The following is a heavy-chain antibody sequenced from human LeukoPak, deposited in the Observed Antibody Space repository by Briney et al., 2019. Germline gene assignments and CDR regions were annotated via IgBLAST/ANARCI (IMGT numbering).Heavy chain of an antibody. D-gene: IGHD3-3*01. CDR1: GYSISSGYY. V-gene: IGHV4-38-2*01. J-gene: IGHJ4*02. CDR3: ARTDFWSGYYRNFDY. CDR2: IYHSRST. Sequence: SETLSLTCAVSGYSISSGYYWGWIRQPPGKGLEWIGSIYHSRSTYYNPSFKSRVTISVDTSKNQFSLKLSSVTAADTAVYYCARTDFWSGYYRNFDYWGQGTLVTVSS.